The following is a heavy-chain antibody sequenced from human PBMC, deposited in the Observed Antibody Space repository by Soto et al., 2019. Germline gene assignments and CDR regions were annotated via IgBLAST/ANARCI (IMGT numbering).Heavy chain of an antibody. CDR2: IDPSDSDT. CDR3: ARHFVEGSGSYFGYYYYFGMDV. V-gene: IGHV5-10-1*01. D-gene: IGHD3-10*01. CDR1: GYSFTSYR. J-gene: IGHJ6*02. Sequence: GESLKISCNGSGYSFTSYRISWVRQMPGKGLEWMGSIDPSDSDTNYSPSFQGHVTISVDKSISTAYLQWSSLKASDTAMYYCARHFVEGSGSYFGYYYYFGMDVWGQGTTVTVSS.